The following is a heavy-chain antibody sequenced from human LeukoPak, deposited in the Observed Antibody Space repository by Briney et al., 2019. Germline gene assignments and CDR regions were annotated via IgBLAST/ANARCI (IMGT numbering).Heavy chain of an antibody. J-gene: IGHJ4*02. V-gene: IGHV3-30*03. CDR2: ISHDGSNK. CDR1: GFSFSKYG. D-gene: IGHD5-18*01. CDR3: AVDGHTGMAVYHFDY. Sequence: GRSLRLSCAASGFSFSKYGMHWVRQAPGKGLEWVAVISHDGSNKYYADSVKGRFTISRDNSKNTLYLQMNSLRAEETAVYYCAVDGHTGMAVYHFDYWGQGALVTVSS.